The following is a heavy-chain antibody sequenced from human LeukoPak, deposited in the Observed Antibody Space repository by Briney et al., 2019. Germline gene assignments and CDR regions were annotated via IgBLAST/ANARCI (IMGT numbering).Heavy chain of an antibody. J-gene: IGHJ2*01. CDR2: ISGSGGST. CDR1: GFTFSSYD. CDR3: AKPVETTDWYFDL. Sequence: PGGSLRLSCAASGFTFSSYDMHWVRQAPGKGLEYVSSISGSGGSTYYANSVKGRFTISRDNSKNTLYLQMGSLRAEDMAVYYCAKPVETTDWYFDLWGRGTLVTVSS. D-gene: IGHD4-11*01. V-gene: IGHV3-64*01.